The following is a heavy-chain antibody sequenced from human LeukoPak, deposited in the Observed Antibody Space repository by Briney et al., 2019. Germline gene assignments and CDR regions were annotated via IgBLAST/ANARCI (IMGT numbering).Heavy chain of an antibody. CDR1: GFTFSSYW. CDR3: ATEGPLPGGHDY. Sequence: GGSLKLSCAASGFTFSSYWMHWVRQAPGKGLVWVSRVNSDGSSTNYADSVKGRFTISRDNAKNTLYLQMNSLGVEDTAVYYCATEGPLPGGHDYWGQGTLVTVFS. J-gene: IGHJ4*02. V-gene: IGHV3-74*01. D-gene: IGHD2-15*01. CDR2: VNSDGSST.